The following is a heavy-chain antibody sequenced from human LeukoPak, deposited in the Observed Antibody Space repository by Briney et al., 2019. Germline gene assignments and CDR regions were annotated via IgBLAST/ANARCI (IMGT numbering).Heavy chain of an antibody. J-gene: IGHJ5*02. CDR2: INPNSGGT. CDR3: ARGLLGFMRSDYSNYWDNWFDP. V-gene: IGHV1-2*02. D-gene: IGHD4-11*01. CDR1: GYTFTGYY. Sequence: ASVKVSCKASGYTFTGYYMHWVRQAPGQGLEWMGWINPNSGGTNYAQKFQGRVTMTRDTSISTAYMELSSLRSEDTAVYYCARGLLGFMRSDYSNYWDNWFDPWGQGTLVTVSS.